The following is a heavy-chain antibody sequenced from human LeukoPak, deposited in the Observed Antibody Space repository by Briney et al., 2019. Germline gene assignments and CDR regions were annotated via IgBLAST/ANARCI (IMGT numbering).Heavy chain of an antibody. D-gene: IGHD5-18*01. CDR1: GGTSSSYA. J-gene: IGHJ4*02. Sequence: GASVKVSCKASGGTSSSYAISWVRQAPGQGLEWMGRIIPIFGTANYAQKFQGRVTITTDESTSTAYMELSSLRSEDTAVYYCACGYSYGSFDYWGQGTLVTVSS. CDR2: IIPIFGTA. V-gene: IGHV1-69*05. CDR3: ACGYSYGSFDY.